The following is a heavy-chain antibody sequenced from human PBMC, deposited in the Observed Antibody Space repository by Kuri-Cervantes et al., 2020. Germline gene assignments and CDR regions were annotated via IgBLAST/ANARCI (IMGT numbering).Heavy chain of an antibody. V-gene: IGHV1-46*01. CDR1: GYTFTSYY. Sequence: ASVNVSCKASGYTFTSYYMHWVRQAPGQGLEWMGIINPSGGSTNYAQKFQGRVTMTRDTSTSTVYMELSSLRAEDTAVYYCAKDKVPGTRYYGTDVWGQGTTVTVSS. CDR2: INPSGGST. D-gene: IGHD2-15*01. CDR3: AKDKVPGTRYYGTDV. J-gene: IGHJ6*02.